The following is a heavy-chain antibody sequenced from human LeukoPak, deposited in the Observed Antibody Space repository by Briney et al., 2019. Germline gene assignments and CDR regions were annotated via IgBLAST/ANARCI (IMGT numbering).Heavy chain of an antibody. V-gene: IGHV3-23*01. J-gene: IGHJ4*02. D-gene: IGHD3-22*01. CDR2: ISGSGGST. CDR3: AKKYYDSSGYYLDY. CDR1: GFTFSSYA. Sequence: GGSLRLSCAASGFTFSSYAMGWDRQAPGKGLEWVSAISGSGGSTYYADSVKGRFTISRDNSKNTLYLQMNSLRAEDTAVYYCAKKYYDSSGYYLDYWGQGTLVTVSS.